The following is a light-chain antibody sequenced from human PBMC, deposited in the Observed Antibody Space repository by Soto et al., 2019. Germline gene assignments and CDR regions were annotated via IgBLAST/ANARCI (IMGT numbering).Light chain of an antibody. J-gene: IGKJ1*01. CDR2: DAA. CDR1: QSISSW. CDR3: QQYNSYSPWT. Sequence: QVSQSPSTLSASVGDRVTITCRASQSISSWLAWYQQKPGKAPKLLIYDAASLESGVPSWFSGSGSGTELTLTISSLQPDDFDTYYCQQYNSYSPWTFGQGTKVDVK. V-gene: IGKV1-5*01.